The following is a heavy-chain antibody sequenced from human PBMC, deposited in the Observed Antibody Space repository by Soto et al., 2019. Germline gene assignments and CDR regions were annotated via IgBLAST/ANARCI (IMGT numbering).Heavy chain of an antibody. CDR1: GGSISSYY. CDR2: IYYSGST. D-gene: IGHD4-17*01. CDR3: ARHLDGVYYYYGMDV. Sequence: SETLSLTCTVSGGSISSYYWSWIRQPPGKGLEWIGYIYYSGSTNYNPSLKNRVTISVDTSKNQFSLKLSSVTAADTAVYYCARHLDGVYYYYGMDVWGQGTTVTVSS. V-gene: IGHV4-59*01. J-gene: IGHJ6*02.